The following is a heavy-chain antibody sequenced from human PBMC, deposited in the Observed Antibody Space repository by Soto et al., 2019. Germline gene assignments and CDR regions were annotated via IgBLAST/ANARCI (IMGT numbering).Heavy chain of an antibody. Sequence: SETLSLTCTVSGGSISSSSYYWGWIRQPPGKGLEWIGSIYYSGSTYYNPSLKSRVTISVDTSKNQFSLKLSSVTAADTAVYYCARHLSSSFNYFDYWGQGTLVTVSS. V-gene: IGHV4-39*01. CDR2: IYYSGST. CDR3: ARHLSSSFNYFDY. CDR1: GGSISSSSYY. J-gene: IGHJ4*02. D-gene: IGHD6-13*01.